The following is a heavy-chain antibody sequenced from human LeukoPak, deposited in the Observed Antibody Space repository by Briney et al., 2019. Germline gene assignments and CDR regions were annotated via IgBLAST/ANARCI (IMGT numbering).Heavy chain of an antibody. CDR3: ARDLGGYDWDYYYYGMDV. Sequence: PSETLSLTCTVSGGSISSSSYYWGWIRQPPGKGLEWIGSIYYSGSTYYNPSLKSRVTISVDTSKNQFSLKLSSVTAADTAVYYCARDLGGYDWDYYYYGMDVWGQGITVTVSS. CDR2: IYYSGST. V-gene: IGHV4-39*07. D-gene: IGHD5-12*01. CDR1: GGSISSSSYY. J-gene: IGHJ6*02.